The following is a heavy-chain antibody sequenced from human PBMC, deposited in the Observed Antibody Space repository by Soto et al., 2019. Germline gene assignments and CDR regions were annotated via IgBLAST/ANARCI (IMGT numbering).Heavy chain of an antibody. Sequence: SETLSLTCTVSGGSISSYYWSWIRQPPGKGLEWIGYIYYSGSTNYNPSLKSRVTISVDTSKNQFSLKLSSVTAADTAVYYCARGHQGFYSEFDYWGQGTLVTVS. CDR3: ARGHQGFYSEFDY. V-gene: IGHV4-59*01. CDR2: IYYSGST. D-gene: IGHD2-15*01. CDR1: GGSISSYY. J-gene: IGHJ4*02.